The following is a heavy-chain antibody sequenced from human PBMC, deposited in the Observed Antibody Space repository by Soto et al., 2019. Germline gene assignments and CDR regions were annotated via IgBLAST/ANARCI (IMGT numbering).Heavy chain of an antibody. J-gene: IGHJ4*02. V-gene: IGHV3-49*04. Sequence: GGSLRLSCTASGFTFGDYAMSWVRQAPGKGLEWVGFIRSKAYGGTTEYAASVKGRFTISRDDSKSIAYLQMNSLKTEDTAVYYCTRDFLLWFGELDWYFDYWGQGTLVTVSS. CDR2: IRSKAYGGTT. CDR3: TRDFLLWFGELDWYFDY. D-gene: IGHD3-10*01. CDR1: GFTFGDYA.